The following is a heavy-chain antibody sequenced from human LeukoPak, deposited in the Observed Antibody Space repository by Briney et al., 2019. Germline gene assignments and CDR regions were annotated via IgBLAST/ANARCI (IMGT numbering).Heavy chain of an antibody. J-gene: IGHJ3*02. V-gene: IGHV3-11*01. CDR1: GFTFSDYY. CDR2: ISSSGSTI. Sequence: PGGSLRLSCAASGFTFSDYYMSWIRQAPGKGLEWVSYISSSGSTIYYADSVKGRFTISGDNAKNSLYLQMNSLRAEDTAVYYCASSSGWRPHDAFDIWGQGTMVTVSS. CDR3: ASSSGWRPHDAFDI. D-gene: IGHD6-19*01.